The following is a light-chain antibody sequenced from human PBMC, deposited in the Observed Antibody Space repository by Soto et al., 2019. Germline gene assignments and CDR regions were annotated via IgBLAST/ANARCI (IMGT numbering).Light chain of an antibody. CDR2: DAS. CDR1: QDISNY. CDR3: QQYDNLPLT. J-gene: IGKJ4*02. Sequence: DIQMTQSPSSLSASVGDRVTITCQASQDISNYLNWYQQKPGKAPKLLIYDASNLETGVPSRFSGSGSGTDFTFNISSLQPEDIETYYCQQYDNLPLTFGGGTKVEIK. V-gene: IGKV1-33*01.